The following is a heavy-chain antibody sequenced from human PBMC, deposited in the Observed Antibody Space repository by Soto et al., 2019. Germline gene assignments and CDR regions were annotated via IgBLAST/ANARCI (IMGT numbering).Heavy chain of an antibody. J-gene: IGHJ4*02. V-gene: IGHV4-39*07. CDR2: IYYSGST. Sequence: SETLSLTCTVSGGSISSSSYYWGWIRQPPGKGLEWIGSIYYSGSTYYNPSLKSRVTISVDTSKNQFSLKLSSVTAADTAVYYCARESSVWYFDYWGQGTLVTVSS. D-gene: IGHD3-22*01. CDR3: ARESSVWYFDY. CDR1: GGSISSSSYY.